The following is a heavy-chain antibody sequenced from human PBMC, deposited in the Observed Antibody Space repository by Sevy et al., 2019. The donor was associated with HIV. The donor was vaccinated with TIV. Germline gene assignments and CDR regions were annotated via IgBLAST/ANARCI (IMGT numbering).Heavy chain of an antibody. CDR1: GFTFSNFW. CDR2: IKQDGSEK. D-gene: IGHD3-10*01. Sequence: GGSLRLSCAASGFTFSNFWMSWVRQAPGKVLEWVANIKQDGSEKYYVDSVKGRFTISRDNAKNSLYLQMNSLRAEDTAVYYCARVYRGDAEYFQHWGQGTLVTVSS. J-gene: IGHJ1*01. V-gene: IGHV3-7*01. CDR3: ARVYRGDAEYFQH.